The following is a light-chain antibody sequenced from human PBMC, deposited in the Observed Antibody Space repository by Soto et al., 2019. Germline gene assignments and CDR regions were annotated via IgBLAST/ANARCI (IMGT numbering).Light chain of an antibody. CDR1: SRDVGGYNY. Sequence: QSVLTQPASVSGSPGQSITISCTGTSRDVGGYNYVSWYQQYPGKAPKLMIYVVTNRPSGVSNRFSGSKTGNTAPLTISGLQAEDEAYYYCFSHRRGDSHVFGTGTKVTVL. V-gene: IGLV2-14*01. J-gene: IGLJ1*01. CDR3: FSHRRGDSHV. CDR2: VVT.